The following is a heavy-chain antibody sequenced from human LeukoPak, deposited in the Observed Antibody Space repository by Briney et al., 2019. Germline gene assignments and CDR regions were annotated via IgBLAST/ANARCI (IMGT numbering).Heavy chain of an antibody. CDR2: IYYSGST. Sequence: SETLSLTCTVSGGSISSYYWSWIRQPPGKGLEWIGYIYYSGSTNYNPSLKSRVTISVDTSKNQFSLKLSSVTAADTAVYYCARFLSRVVVVAAPDAFDIWGQGTMVTVSS. CDR1: GGSISSYY. J-gene: IGHJ3*02. CDR3: ARFLSRVVVVAAPDAFDI. V-gene: IGHV4-59*01. D-gene: IGHD2-15*01.